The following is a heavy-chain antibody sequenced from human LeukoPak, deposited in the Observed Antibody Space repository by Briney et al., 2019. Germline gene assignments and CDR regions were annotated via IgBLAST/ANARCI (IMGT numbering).Heavy chain of an antibody. J-gene: IGHJ4*02. CDR1: GGSFSGYY. CDR3: ARSEGSGSTVLHY. V-gene: IGHV4-34*01. CDR2: INHSGTT. Sequence: SETLSLTCAVYGGSFSGYYWTLIRQLPGKGLEWIGEINHSGTTNYNPSLKSRVTISVDTSKNQFSLKLSSVTAADTAVYFCARSEGSGSTVLHYWGQGTLVTVSS. D-gene: IGHD3-10*01.